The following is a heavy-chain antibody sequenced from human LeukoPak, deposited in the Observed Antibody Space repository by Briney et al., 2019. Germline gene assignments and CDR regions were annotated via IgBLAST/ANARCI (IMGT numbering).Heavy chain of an antibody. V-gene: IGHV7-4-1*02. D-gene: IGHD6-19*01. CDR1: GYTFTSYA. CDR2: INTNTGNP. CDR3: AAADPQQWPEHYYYYYGMDV. Sequence: ASVKVSCEASGYTFTSYAMNWVRQAPGQGLEWMGWINTNTGNPTYAQGFTGRFVFSLDTSVSTAYLQISSLKAEDTAVYYCAAADPQQWPEHYYYYYGMDVWGQGATVTVSS. J-gene: IGHJ6*02.